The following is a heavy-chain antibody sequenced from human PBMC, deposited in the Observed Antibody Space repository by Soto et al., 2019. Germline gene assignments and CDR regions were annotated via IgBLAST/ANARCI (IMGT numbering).Heavy chain of an antibody. D-gene: IGHD6-6*01. CDR2: IIPIFGTA. Sequence: GASVKVSCKASGGTFSSYAISWVRQAPGQGLEWMGGIIPIFGTANYAQKFQGRVTITADESTSTAYMELSSLRSEDTAVYYCARGWSAARPSPNWFEPWGQGTLVTVSS. CDR1: GGTFSSYA. V-gene: IGHV1-69*13. J-gene: IGHJ5*02. CDR3: ARGWSAARPSPNWFEP.